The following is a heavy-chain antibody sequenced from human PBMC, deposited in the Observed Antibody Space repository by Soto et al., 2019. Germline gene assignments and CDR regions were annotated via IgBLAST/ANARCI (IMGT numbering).Heavy chain of an antibody. V-gene: IGHV3-30-3*01. CDR2: ISYGGGNK. CDR3: AREEFEDSRGHFDS. Sequence: QVQLVESGGGVVQPGGSLRLSCAASGFTFSTSVMHWVRQAPGKGLEWMASISYGGGNKYYADAVKGRFTISRDISESTLYLQMNSLRTEDTAVYYCAREEFEDSRGHFDSWGQGTLVSVSS. CDR1: GFTFSTSV. J-gene: IGHJ4*02. D-gene: IGHD3-22*01.